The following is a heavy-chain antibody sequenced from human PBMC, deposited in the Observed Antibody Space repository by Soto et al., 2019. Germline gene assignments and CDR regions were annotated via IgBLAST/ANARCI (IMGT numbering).Heavy chain of an antibody. CDR3: ATWGGVGATGRGDYYYGMDV. D-gene: IGHD1-26*01. CDR2: FDPEDGET. V-gene: IGHV1-24*01. J-gene: IGHJ6*02. Sequence: ASVKVSCKVSGYTHTELSMHWARQAPGKGLEWMGGFDPEDGETIYAQKFQGRVTMTEDTSTDTAYMELSSLRSEDTAVYYCATWGGVGATGRGDYYYGMDVWGQGTTVTVSS. CDR1: GYTHTELS.